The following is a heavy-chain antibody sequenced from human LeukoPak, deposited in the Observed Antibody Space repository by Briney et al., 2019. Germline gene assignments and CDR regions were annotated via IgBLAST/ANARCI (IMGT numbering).Heavy chain of an antibody. D-gene: IGHD2-2*01. J-gene: IGHJ4*02. Sequence: PSETLSLTCAVSGYSISSGYYWGWIRQSPGKGLEWIGSIYHSGSTYYNPSLKSRVTISVDTSKNQFSLKLSSVTAADTAVYYCARQPAAFFDYWGQGTLVTVSS. V-gene: IGHV4-38-2*01. CDR2: IYHSGST. CDR3: ARQPAAFFDY. CDR1: GYSISSGYY.